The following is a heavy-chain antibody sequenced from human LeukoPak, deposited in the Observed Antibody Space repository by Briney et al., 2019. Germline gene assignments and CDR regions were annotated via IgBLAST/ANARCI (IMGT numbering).Heavy chain of an antibody. D-gene: IGHD3-10*01. CDR1: GGSVSRGSYY. V-gene: IGHV4-61*01. J-gene: IGHJ5*02. CDR2: IHYSGST. Sequence: SETLSLTCTVSGGSVSRGSYYWSWIRQPPGKGPEWIGYIHYSGSTTYNPSLKSRVTISVDTSKNKFSLRVTSLTSADTAVYYCARDGFGESYNWFDPWGQGTLVTVSS. CDR3: ARDGFGESYNWFDP.